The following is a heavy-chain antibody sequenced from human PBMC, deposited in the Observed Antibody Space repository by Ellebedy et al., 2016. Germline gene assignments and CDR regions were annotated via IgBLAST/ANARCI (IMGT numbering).Heavy chain of an antibody. J-gene: IGHJ2*01. Sequence: GESLKISXAASGFTFSSHDVHWVRQAPGKRLEWVSAITNFGATYYAESVKGRFTISREDARNSVSLQMNGLRDGDTAVYYCAREPPEYGSWYFDLWGRGTLVTVSS. D-gene: IGHD2/OR15-2a*01. CDR3: AREPPEYGSWYFDL. CDR2: ITNFGAT. V-gene: IGHV3-13*01. CDR1: GFTFSSHD.